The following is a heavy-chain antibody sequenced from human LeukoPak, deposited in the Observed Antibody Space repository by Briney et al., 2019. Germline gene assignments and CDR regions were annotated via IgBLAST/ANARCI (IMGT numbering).Heavy chain of an antibody. CDR3: ARGLFYYYYGMDV. CDR1: GVSISSGNW. Sequence: SGTLSLTCAVYGVSISSGNWWTWVRQPPGKGLEWIGETHRSGDTKYNPSLKSRVTISVDTSKNQFSLKLSSVTAADTAVYYCARGLFYYYYGMDVWGQGTTVTVSS. V-gene: IGHV4-4*02. CDR2: THRSGDT. D-gene: IGHD3-22*01. J-gene: IGHJ6*02.